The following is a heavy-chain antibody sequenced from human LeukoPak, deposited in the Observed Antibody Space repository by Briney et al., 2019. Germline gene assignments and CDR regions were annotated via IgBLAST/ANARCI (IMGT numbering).Heavy chain of an antibody. V-gene: IGHV3-11*04. CDR2: ITNSGRST. CDR3: AREASGNYYVFDS. J-gene: IGHJ4*02. D-gene: IGHD1-26*01. CDR1: GFSFSSYF. Sequence: PGGSLRLSCEASGFSFSSYFISWIRQAPGKGLEWVSYITNSGRSTNYADAVKGRFTISRDNTKKSVYLEMTDLRPEDTAVYYCAREASGNYYVFDSWGQGTLVTVSS.